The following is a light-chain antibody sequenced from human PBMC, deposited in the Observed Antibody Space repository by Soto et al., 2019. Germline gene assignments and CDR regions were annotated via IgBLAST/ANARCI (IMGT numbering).Light chain of an antibody. CDR1: QSVLSTSNNKNY. CDR3: QQHFTAPLT. J-gene: IGKJ4*01. CDR2: WAS. V-gene: IGKV4-1*01. Sequence: DIVMTQSPDSLAVSLGERATINRKSSQSVLSTSNNKNYLSWHQQKPGQPPRLLIYWASTRESGVPDRFSGSGSGTDFTLTISSLQAEDVAIYYCQQHFTAPLTFGGGTKVEIK.